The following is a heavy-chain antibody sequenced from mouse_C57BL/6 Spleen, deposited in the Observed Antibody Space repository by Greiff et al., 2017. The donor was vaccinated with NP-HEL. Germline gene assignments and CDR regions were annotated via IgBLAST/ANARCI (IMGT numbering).Heavy chain of an antibody. D-gene: IGHD1-1*01. J-gene: IGHJ3*01. CDR1: GYTFTDYE. CDR3: TRAFGSSYHFAY. V-gene: IGHV1-15*01. Sequence: QVQLQQSGAELVRPGASVTLSCKASGYTFTDYEMHWVKQTPVHGLEWIGAIDPETGGTAYNQKFKGKAILTADKSSSTAYMGLRSLTSEDSAGYYSTRAFGSSYHFAYWGQGTLVTVST. CDR2: IDPETGGT.